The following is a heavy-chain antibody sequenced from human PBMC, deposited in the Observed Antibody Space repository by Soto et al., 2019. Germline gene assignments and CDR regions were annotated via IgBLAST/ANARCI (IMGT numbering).Heavy chain of an antibody. D-gene: IGHD3-9*01. Sequence: SETLSLTCTVSGGSISSYYWSWIRQPPGKGLEWIGYIYYSGSTNYNPSLKSLHTIPVDTSNHQISLELSSVTAADTVVYYCARQPLLLYFDWLQTATHSFFDPWGQGTLVTVSS. V-gene: IGHV4-59*01. J-gene: IGHJ5*02. CDR3: ARQPLLLYFDWLQTATHSFFDP. CDR2: IYYSGST. CDR1: GGSISSYY.